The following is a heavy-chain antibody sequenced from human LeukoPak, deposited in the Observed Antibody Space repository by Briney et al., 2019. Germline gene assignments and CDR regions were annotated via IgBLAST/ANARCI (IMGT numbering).Heavy chain of an antibody. CDR2: FYSIGST. CDR3: ARSAPSGTSYYFDS. Sequence: ESGPRLPHPSGPLSLTCTVSRDSIRRYSWGWIRQPAGKGLEWIGRFYSIGSTNYNPSLKSRVTMSLDTSKNQFALTLNSVTAADTAVYYCARSAPSGTSYYFDSWGQGTLVTVSS. V-gene: IGHV4-4*07. J-gene: IGHJ4*02. CDR1: RDSIRRYS. D-gene: IGHD3-10*01.